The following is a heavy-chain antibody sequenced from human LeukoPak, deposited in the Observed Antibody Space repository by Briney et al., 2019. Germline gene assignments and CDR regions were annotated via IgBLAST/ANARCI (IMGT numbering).Heavy chain of an antibody. V-gene: IGHV3-74*03. D-gene: IGHD6-19*01. CDR2: INIDGSTT. J-gene: IGHJ4*02. CDR1: GFTFSSYW. CDR3: ARVGGPGWYGY. Sequence: GGSLRLSCAASGFTFSSYWMHWVRHVPGKGLVWVSRINIDGSTTTYADSVKGRFTISRDNAKNTLYLQMNSLRAEDTALYYCARVGGPGWYGYWGQGTLVTVSP.